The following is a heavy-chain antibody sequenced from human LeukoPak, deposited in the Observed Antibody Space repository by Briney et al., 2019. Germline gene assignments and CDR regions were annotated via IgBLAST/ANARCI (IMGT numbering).Heavy chain of an antibody. D-gene: IGHD6-13*01. CDR3: ASVAATVPLDS. V-gene: IGHV3-7*03. Sequence: GGSLRLSCVASGFTFSTFWMSWVRQAPGKGLEWVANVKRDGSEKYYVDSVKGRFTISRDNANNSLYLQMNSLRAEDTAVYYCASVAATVPLDSWGQGTLVTVSS. CDR2: VKRDGSEK. J-gene: IGHJ4*02. CDR1: GFTFSTFW.